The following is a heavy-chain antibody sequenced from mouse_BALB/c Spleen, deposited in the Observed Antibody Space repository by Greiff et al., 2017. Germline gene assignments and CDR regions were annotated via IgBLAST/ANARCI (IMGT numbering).Heavy chain of an antibody. CDR3: ARNLGTTVVARGMDY. CDR1: GFSLTSYG. D-gene: IGHD1-1*01. CDR2: IWSGGST. V-gene: IGHV2-2*02. J-gene: IGHJ4*01. Sequence: QVQLKQSGPGLVQPSQSLSITCTVSGFSLTSYGVHWVRQYPGKGLEWLGVIWSGGSTDYNAAFISRLSISKDNSKSQVFFKMNSLQANDTAIYYCARNLGTTVVARGMDYWGQGTSVTVSS.